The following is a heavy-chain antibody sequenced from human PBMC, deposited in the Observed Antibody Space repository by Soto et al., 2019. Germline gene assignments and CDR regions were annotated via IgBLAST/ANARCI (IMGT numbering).Heavy chain of an antibody. D-gene: IGHD3-3*01. V-gene: IGHV1-18*01. J-gene: IGHJ4*02. CDR3: ARGADDFWSGYLADY. Sequence: QVQLVQSGAEVKKPGASVKVSCKASDYTFTSYGISWVRQAPGQGLEWMGWISAYNGNTNYAQKLQGRVTMTTDTSTSTAYMELRRLRSDDTAVYYCARGADDFWSGYLADYWGQGTLVTVSS. CDR2: ISAYNGNT. CDR1: DYTFTSYG.